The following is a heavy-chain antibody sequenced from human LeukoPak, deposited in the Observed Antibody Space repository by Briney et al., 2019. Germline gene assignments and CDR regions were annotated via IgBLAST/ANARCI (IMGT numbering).Heavy chain of an antibody. CDR1: GGSISSGGYS. CDR3: ASGNTGYDRDSFDI. V-gene: IGHV4-30-2*01. CDR2: IYHSGST. Sequence: SETLSLTCAASGGSISSGGYSWSWVRQPPGEGLAWVGYIYHSGSTYYNPSLQSRVTIALARSKNQFSLKLTSMTAADTAVYYCASGNTGYDRDSFDIWGQGTMVTVSS. J-gene: IGHJ3*02. D-gene: IGHD5-12*01.